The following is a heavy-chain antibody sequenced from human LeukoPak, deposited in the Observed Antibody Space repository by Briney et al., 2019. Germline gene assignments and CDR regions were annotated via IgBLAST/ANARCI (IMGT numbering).Heavy chain of an antibody. Sequence: PSETLSLTCTVSGGSISSGRFYWGWIRQPPGKDLEWIGTIYYNGNTYYNPSLKSRVTISLDTSKNQFSLKLSSVTAADTAVYYCARDLARNDAFGIWGQGTMVTVSS. CDR2: IYYNGNT. J-gene: IGHJ3*02. CDR3: ARDLARNDAFGI. D-gene: IGHD1-14*01. CDR1: GGSISSGRFY. V-gene: IGHV4-39*07.